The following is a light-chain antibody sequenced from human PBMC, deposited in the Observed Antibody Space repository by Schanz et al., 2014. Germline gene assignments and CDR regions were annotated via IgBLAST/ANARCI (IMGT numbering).Light chain of an antibody. V-gene: IGKV1-39*01. J-gene: IGKJ1*01. Sequence: DILMPQSPSSLSASVGDRVTITCRASQSINSYLNWYQQKPGKAPKLLIYAASSLQSGVPSRYSGSGSGTDFTLTITSLQPEDFATYYCQQSYSTPWTFGQGTKVEIK. CDR1: QSINSY. CDR3: QQSYSTPWT. CDR2: AAS.